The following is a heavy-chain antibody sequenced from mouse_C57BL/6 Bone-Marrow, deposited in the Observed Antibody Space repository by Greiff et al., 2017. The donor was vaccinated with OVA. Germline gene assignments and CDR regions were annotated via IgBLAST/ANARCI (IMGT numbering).Heavy chain of an antibody. V-gene: IGHV5-16*01. CDR2: INYDGSSN. CDR3: ARWITTVGYFDV. Sequence: EVQRVESEGGLVQPGSSMKLSCTASGFTFSDYYMAWVRQVPDTGLEWVENINYDGSSNYYMDSLKSRFIISRDNAKNILYLQMSSLKSEDTATYYCARWITTVGYFDVWGTGTTVTVSS. CDR1: GFTFSDYY. J-gene: IGHJ1*03. D-gene: IGHD1-1*01.